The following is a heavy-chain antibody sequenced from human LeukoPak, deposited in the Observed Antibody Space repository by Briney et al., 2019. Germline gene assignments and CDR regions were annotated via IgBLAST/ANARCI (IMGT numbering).Heavy chain of an antibody. CDR1: GFTFRNFG. Sequence: GGSLRLSCEASGFTFRNFGMTWVRQAPGKGLQWVSGITGNATWTYYAASVKGRFTVSRDNSQNTLHLQMNSLRADDTAVYYCERDLVSSGTDYFDFWGRGTLVTVSS. J-gene: IGHJ2*01. D-gene: IGHD3-10*02. V-gene: IGHV3-23*01. CDR3: ERDLVSSGTDYFDF. CDR2: ITGNATWT.